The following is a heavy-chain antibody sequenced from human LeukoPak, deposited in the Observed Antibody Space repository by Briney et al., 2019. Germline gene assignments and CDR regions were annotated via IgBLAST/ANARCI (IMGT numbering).Heavy chain of an antibody. CDR2: ISYDGSNK. D-gene: IGHD3-10*01. Sequence: GGSLRLSCAASGFTFSSYGMHWVRQAPGKGLEWVAVISYDGSNKYYADSVKGRFTISRDNSKNTLYLQMNSLRAEDTAVCYCAKVAGSGSYYLLRLFDYWGQGTLVTVSS. CDR1: GFTFSSYG. CDR3: AKVAGSGSYYLLRLFDY. V-gene: IGHV3-30*18. J-gene: IGHJ4*02.